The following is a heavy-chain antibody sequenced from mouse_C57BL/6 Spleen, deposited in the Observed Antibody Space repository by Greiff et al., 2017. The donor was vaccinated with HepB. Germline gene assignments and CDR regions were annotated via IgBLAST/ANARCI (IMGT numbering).Heavy chain of an antibody. V-gene: IGHV1-69*01. CDR1: GYTFTSYW. J-gene: IGHJ2*01. D-gene: IGHD1-1*02. Sequence: QVQLQQPGAELVMPGASVKLSCKASGYTFTSYWMHWVKQRPGQGLEWIGEIDPSDSYTNYKQKFKGKSTLTVDKSSSTAYMQLSSLTSADSAVYNCAREGKVAPDYWGQGTTLTVSS. CDR3: AREGKVAPDY. CDR2: IDPSDSYT.